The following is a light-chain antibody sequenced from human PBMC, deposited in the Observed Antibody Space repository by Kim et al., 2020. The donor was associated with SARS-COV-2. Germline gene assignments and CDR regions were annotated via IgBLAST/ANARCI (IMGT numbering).Light chain of an antibody. CDR3: QHSYGIPWT. CDR2: AAS. Sequence: DIQMTQSPSSLSASVGDRITITCRASQNITNYLNWYQQKLGNAPKLLIYAASTLQSGVPSRFSGGGSGTDFTLTIISLQPEDFATYFCQHSYGIPWTFGQGTKLEIK. J-gene: IGKJ1*01. CDR1: QNITNY. V-gene: IGKV1-39*01.